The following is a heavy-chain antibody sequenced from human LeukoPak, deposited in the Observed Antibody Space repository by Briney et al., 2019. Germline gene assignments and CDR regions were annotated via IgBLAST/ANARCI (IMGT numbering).Heavy chain of an antibody. D-gene: IGHD4-23*01. CDR2: ISYDGSTK. CDR3: VRGPTTVIAPGFDY. J-gene: IGHJ4*02. Sequence: GGSLRLSCAASGFPFSSYAMHRVRQAPGKWLEWLAVISYDGSTKYYADSVRGRFSISRDNSKNTLSLQMNSLRTEDTAVYYCVRGPTTVIAPGFDYWGQGTLVSVSS. CDR1: GFPFSSYA. V-gene: IGHV3-30*01.